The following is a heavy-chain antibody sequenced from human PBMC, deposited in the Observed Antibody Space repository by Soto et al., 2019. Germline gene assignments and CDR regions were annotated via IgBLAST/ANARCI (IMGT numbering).Heavy chain of an antibody. D-gene: IGHD6-19*01. CDR3: FTDSGSGRYLADY. Sequence: GGSRRLSCTGSGLTLSNCGIHLVRQAPGKGLEWLSVIWFDGTNKYYADSVKGRFAISRDNSKNTVYLQMNSLRAEDTAVYYWFTDSGSGRYLADYCGQGNMAPVSS. CDR2: IWFDGTNK. J-gene: IGHJ4*02. CDR1: GLTLSNCG. V-gene: IGHV3-33*01.